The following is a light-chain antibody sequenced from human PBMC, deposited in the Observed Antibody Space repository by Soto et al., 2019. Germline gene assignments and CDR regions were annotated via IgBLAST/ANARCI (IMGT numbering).Light chain of an antibody. CDR2: GAS. CDR1: QRVLCRSNNRSY. Sequence: LGVSLADRATLNCNSSQRVLCRSNNRSYLAWYQQKPGQPPRLLIYGASTRDSGVPDRFSGSGSGTDFTLTISRLEPEDVAVYYCQQYGSTLRTFGEGTKVDFK. J-gene: IGKJ1*01. CDR3: QQYGSTLRT. V-gene: IGKV4-1*01.